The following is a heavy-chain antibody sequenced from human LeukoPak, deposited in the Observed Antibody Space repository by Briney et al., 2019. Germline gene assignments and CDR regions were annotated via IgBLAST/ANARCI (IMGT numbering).Heavy chain of an antibody. CDR2: ISLGSSHI. CDR3: ARLYGSGTDSEAALDYYSYMGV. CDR1: GLTFSNYA. Sequence: GGSLRLSCAVSGLTFSNYAMSWVRQAPGKGLEWVSSISLGSSHIFYADSVKGRFTISRDNAKNSLYLQMNRLRADDTAVYFCARLYGSGTDSEAALDYYSYMGVWGEGTTVTVSS. V-gene: IGHV3-21*01. D-gene: IGHD6-19*01. J-gene: IGHJ6*03.